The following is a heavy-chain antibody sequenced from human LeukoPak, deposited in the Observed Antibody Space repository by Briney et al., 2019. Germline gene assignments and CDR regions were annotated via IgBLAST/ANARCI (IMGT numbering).Heavy chain of an antibody. D-gene: IGHD6-13*01. CDR3: ARDSNWYDAFDI. V-gene: IGHV4-59*01. Sequence: SESLSLTCTVSGGSISSYYWSWIRQPPGKGLEWIGYIYYSGSTNYNPSLKSRVTISVDTSKNQFSPKLSSVTAADTAVYYCARDSNWYDAFDIWGQGTMVTVSS. CDR1: GGSISSYY. J-gene: IGHJ3*02. CDR2: IYYSGST.